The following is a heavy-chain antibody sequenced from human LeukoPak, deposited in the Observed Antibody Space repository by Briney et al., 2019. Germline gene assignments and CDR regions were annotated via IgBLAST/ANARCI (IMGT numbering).Heavy chain of an antibody. D-gene: IGHD6-13*01. V-gene: IGHV3-48*03. CDR1: GFTFSRYE. Sequence: GRSLRLSCAASGFTFSRYEMNWVRQAPGEGLEWVSYISSSGSTIYYADSVKGRFTISRDNAKNSLYLQMNSLRADDTAVYYCASVTSSWFYFDYWGQGTLVTVSS. CDR3: ASVTSSWFYFDY. J-gene: IGHJ4*02. CDR2: ISSSGSTI.